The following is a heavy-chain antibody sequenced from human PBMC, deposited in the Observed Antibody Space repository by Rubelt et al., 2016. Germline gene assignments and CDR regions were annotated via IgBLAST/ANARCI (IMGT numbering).Heavy chain of an antibody. CDR1: GFTFSSYA. J-gene: IGHJ5*02. CDR2: ISGSGGST. V-gene: IGHV3-23*04. D-gene: IGHD3-3*01. CDR3: AKITRRGYELFDP. Sequence: VQLVESGGGVVQPGRSLRLSCAASGFTFSSYAMSWVRQAPGKGLEWVPAISGSGGSTSFANSVKGRFTISGDNSKNTLYLQMNSLRAEDTAVYYCAKITRRGYELFDPWGQGTLVTVSS.